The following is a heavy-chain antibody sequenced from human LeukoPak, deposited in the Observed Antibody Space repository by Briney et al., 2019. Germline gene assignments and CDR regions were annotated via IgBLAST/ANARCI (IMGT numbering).Heavy chain of an antibody. Sequence: GGSLRLSCAASGFTFSSYSMNWVRQAPGKGLEWVSSISSSSSYIYYADSVKGRFTISRDNAKNSLYLQMNSLRAEDTAVYYCARGSSGWPLYYYYGMDVWGQGTTVTVSS. CDR3: ARGSSGWPLYYYYGMDV. D-gene: IGHD6-19*01. V-gene: IGHV3-21*01. CDR2: ISSSSSYI. CDR1: GFTFSSYS. J-gene: IGHJ6*02.